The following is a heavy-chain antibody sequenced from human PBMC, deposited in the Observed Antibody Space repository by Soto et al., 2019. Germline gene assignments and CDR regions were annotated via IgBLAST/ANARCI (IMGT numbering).Heavy chain of an antibody. V-gene: IGHV1-2*02. CDR1: GYTFTGYS. CDR3: ARVSMIVVAIDY. J-gene: IGHJ4*02. D-gene: IGHD3-22*01. Sequence: ASVKVSCKASGYTFTGYSMHWVRQAPGQGLEWMGWINPNSGDTNYAQKFQGRVTMTRDTSISTAYMELSRLRSDDTAVYYCARVSMIVVAIDYWGQGTLVTVSS. CDR2: INPNSGDT.